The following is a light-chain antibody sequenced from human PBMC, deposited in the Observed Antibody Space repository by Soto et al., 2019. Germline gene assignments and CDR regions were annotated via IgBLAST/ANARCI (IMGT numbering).Light chain of an antibody. V-gene: IGLV1-40*01. CDR1: SSNIGAGYD. CDR3: QSYDSSLSGYYV. Sequence: LTQPPSVSGAPGQRVTISCTGSSSNIGAGYDVHWYQQLPGTAPKLLIYGNSNRPSGVPDRFSGSKSGTSASLAITGLQAEDEADYYCQSYDSSLSGYYVFGTGTKVTVL. J-gene: IGLJ1*01. CDR2: GNS.